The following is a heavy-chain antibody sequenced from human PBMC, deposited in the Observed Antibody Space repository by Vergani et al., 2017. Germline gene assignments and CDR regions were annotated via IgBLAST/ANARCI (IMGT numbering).Heavy chain of an antibody. CDR1: GFTFSSYW. D-gene: IGHD2-2*01. Sequence: EVQLVESGGGLVQPGGSLRLSCAASGFTFSSYWMHWVRQAPGKGLEWVSSISSSSSYIYYADSVKGRFTISRDNAKNSLYLQMNSLRAEDTAVYYCARGPVTVVVPPDVWGKGTTVTVSS. CDR2: ISSSSSYI. J-gene: IGHJ6*04. CDR3: ARGPVTVVVPPDV. V-gene: IGHV3-21*01.